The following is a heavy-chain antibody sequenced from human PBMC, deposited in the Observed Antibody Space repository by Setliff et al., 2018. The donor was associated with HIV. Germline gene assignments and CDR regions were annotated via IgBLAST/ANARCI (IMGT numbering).Heavy chain of an antibody. CDR3: ARSRSTRDAFDT. Sequence: PGGSLRLSCVASGFTFRTYGMNWVRQAPGKGLEWVAVIWYDGSNKYYADSVKGRFTVSRDNARNSLYLEMSTLRAEDTALYYCARSRSTRDAFDTWGRGTMVTVSS. J-gene: IGHJ3*02. D-gene: IGHD2-2*01. CDR2: IWYDGSNK. CDR1: GFTFRTYG. V-gene: IGHV3-33*01.